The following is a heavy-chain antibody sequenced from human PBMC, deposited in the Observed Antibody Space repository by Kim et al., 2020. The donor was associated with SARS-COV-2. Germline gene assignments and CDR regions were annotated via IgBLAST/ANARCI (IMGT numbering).Heavy chain of an antibody. V-gene: IGHV4-59*01. J-gene: IGHJ4*02. CDR2: IYYSGST. CDR3: ARAPTPLRDGYTRGFDY. D-gene: IGHD5-12*01. CDR1: GGSISSYY. Sequence: SETLSLTCTVSGGSISSYYWSWIRQPPGKGLEWIGYIYYSGSTNYNPSLKSRVTISVDTSKNQFSLKLSSVTAADTAVYYCARAPTPLRDGYTRGFDYWGQGTLVTVSS.